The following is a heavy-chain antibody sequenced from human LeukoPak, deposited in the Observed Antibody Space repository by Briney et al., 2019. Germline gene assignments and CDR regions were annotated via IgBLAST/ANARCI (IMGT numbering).Heavy chain of an antibody. CDR1: GFTFSGFW. CDR2: INSDGSVG. D-gene: IGHD6-6*01. CDR3: ARSSYSSSSSV. J-gene: IGHJ3*01. V-gene: IGHV3-7*03. Sequence: GGSLRLSCAVSGFTFSGFWMSWSRQAPGKGLEWVASINSDGSVGYYADVVKGRFTISRDNAKNSLYLQINSLRAEDTAVYYCARSSYSSSSSVWGQGTMVTVSS.